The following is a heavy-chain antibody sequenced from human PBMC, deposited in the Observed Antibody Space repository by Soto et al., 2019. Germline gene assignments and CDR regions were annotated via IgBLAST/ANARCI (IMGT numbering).Heavy chain of an antibody. V-gene: IGHV2-5*02. Sequence: QITVKESGLTLVKPTETLTLTCTFSGFSLSTYGMGVGWIRQPPGKALEWLALIYWDDDKRYSPSLRSRRTIIKDTSKNQVDLTLTNMDPVDTGTDYWARLTRGVYDLDRLWEKFDYWGQGTLVAVSS. J-gene: IGHJ4*02. D-gene: IGHD5-12*01. CDR3: ARLTRGVYDLDRLWEKFDY. CDR2: IYWDDDK. CDR1: GFSLSTYGMG.